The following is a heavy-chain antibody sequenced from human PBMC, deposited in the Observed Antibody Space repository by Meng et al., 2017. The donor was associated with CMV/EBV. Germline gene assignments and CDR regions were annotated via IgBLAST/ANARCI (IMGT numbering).Heavy chain of an antibody. D-gene: IGHD7-27*01. CDR3: ASTGDSVNWFDP. CDR2: IYYSVNT. CDR1: GGSISSGDYY. Sequence: CTVSGGSISSGDYYWRWIRQPPGKGLEWIGYIYYSVNTYYNPSLKSRVSISVDTSKNQFSLKVSSVTAADTAVYYCASTGDSVNWFDPWGQGTLVTVSS. V-gene: IGHV4-30-4*08. J-gene: IGHJ5*02.